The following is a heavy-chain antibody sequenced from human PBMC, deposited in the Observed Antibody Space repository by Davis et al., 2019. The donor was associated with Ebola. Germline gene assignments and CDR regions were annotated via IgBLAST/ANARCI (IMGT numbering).Heavy chain of an antibody. CDR1: GFTFSSYS. CDR3: ARDSLRDGYPELDY. CDR2: ISSSSSYI. V-gene: IGHV3-21*01. J-gene: IGHJ4*02. D-gene: IGHD5-24*01. Sequence: GGSLRPSCAASGFTFSSYSMNWVRQAPGKGLEWVSSISSSSSYIYYADSVKGRFTISRDNAKDSLYLQMNSLRAEDTAVYYCARDSLRDGYPELDYWGQGTLVTVSS.